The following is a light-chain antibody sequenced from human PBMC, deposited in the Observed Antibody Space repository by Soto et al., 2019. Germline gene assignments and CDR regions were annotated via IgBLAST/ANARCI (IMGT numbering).Light chain of an antibody. Sequence: EVLMTQSPASLSASPGERVTLSCRASQNIRSSLAWYQQRPGQAPRLLIYDASTRATGIPPRFSGGGSGTEFTVTISSLQYEDFAIYYCQQYDIWPPYTFGQGTKVDIK. CDR2: DAS. J-gene: IGKJ2*01. CDR3: QQYDIWPPYT. CDR1: QNIRSS. V-gene: IGKV3-15*01.